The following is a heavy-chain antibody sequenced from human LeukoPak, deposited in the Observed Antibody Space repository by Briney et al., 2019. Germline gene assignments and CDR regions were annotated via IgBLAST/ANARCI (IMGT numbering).Heavy chain of an antibody. CDR3: ARYQGYFDY. J-gene: IGHJ4*02. Sequence: SETLSLTCAVYGGSFSGYYWSWIRQPPGKGLEWIGEINHSGSTNYNPSLKSRVTISVDRSKNQFSLKLSSVTAADTAVYYCARYQGYFDYWGQGTLVTVSS. CDR1: GGSFSGYY. CDR2: INHSGST. D-gene: IGHD2-2*01. V-gene: IGHV4-34*01.